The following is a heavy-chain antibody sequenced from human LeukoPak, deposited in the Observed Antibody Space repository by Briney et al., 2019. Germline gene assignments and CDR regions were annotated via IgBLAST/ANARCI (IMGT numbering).Heavy chain of an antibody. J-gene: IGHJ4*02. CDR3: TKDAAYSSSWFGYFDY. D-gene: IGHD6-13*01. Sequence: GGSLRLSCAASGFTFDDYAMHWVRRAPGKGLEWVSGISWNSGSIGYADSVKGRFTISRDKGKNSLFLQMNSVTTEDTALYYCTKDAAYSSSWFGYFDYWGQGTLVTVSS. CDR2: ISWNSGSI. V-gene: IGHV3-9*01. CDR1: GFTFDDYA.